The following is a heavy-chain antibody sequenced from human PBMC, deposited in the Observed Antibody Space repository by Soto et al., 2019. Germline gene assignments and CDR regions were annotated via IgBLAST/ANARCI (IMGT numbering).Heavy chain of an antibody. CDR1: GGTFSSYA. V-gene: IGHV1-69*13. CDR2: IIPIFGTA. J-gene: IGHJ6*02. D-gene: IGHD3-3*01. CDR3: ARAQYYDFWSGYPRGGYYYYGMDV. Sequence: SVKVSCKASGGTFSSYAISWVRQAPGQGLEWMGGIIPIFGTANYAQKFQGRVTITADESTSTAYMELSSLRSEDTAVYYCARAQYYDFWSGYPRGGYYYYGMDVWGQGTTVTVSS.